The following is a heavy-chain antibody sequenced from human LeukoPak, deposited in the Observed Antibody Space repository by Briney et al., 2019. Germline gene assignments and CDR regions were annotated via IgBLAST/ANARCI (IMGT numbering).Heavy chain of an antibody. CDR3: AKGPGSLDV. CDR2: INWNAGTI. V-gene: IGHV3-20*04. CDR1: GFTFSSYE. Sequence: GGSLRLSCVASGFTFSSYEMNWVRQAPGKGLEWVANINWNAGTIGYADSMRGRFTISRDNAKNSVYLQMNSLRAEDTAVYYCAKGPGSLDVWGKGTTVTMSS. J-gene: IGHJ6*04.